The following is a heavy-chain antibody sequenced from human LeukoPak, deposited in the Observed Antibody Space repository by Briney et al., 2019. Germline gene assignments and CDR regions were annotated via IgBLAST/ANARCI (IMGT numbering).Heavy chain of an antibody. J-gene: IGHJ4*02. CDR1: GFTFSSYA. V-gene: IGHV3-23*01. Sequence: GGSLRLSCAASGFTFSSYAMSWVRQAPGKGLEWGSFISGSGGSTYYADSVKGRFTISRDNSKNTLYLQMNSLRAEDTAVYYCARPVGYSYGGGFDYWGQGTLVTVSS. D-gene: IGHD5-18*01. CDR3: ARPVGYSYGGGFDY. CDR2: ISGSGGST.